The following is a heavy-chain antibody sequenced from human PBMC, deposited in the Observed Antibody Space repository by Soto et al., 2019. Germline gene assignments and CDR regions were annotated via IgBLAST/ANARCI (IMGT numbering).Heavy chain of an antibody. Sequence: ASVKVSCKASGYTFTSYAIHWVRQAPGQRLEWMGWINTGNGNTKYSQKFQGRVTITRDTSASTAYMELSSLRSEDTAVYYCATVDRIAVAGTVEYFDYWGQGTLVTVSS. CDR2: INTGNGNT. CDR1: GYTFTSYA. D-gene: IGHD6-19*01. J-gene: IGHJ4*02. CDR3: ATVDRIAVAGTVEYFDY. V-gene: IGHV1-3*04.